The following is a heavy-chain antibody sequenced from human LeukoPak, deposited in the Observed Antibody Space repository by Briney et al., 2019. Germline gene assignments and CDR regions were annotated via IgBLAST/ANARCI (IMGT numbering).Heavy chain of an antibody. J-gene: IGHJ4*02. V-gene: IGHV3-66*01. CDR1: GFTVSSNY. D-gene: IGHD5-18*01. CDR2: IYSGGTT. CDR3: ARDQYSYAHAAH. Sequence: GRSLRLSCAASGFTVSSNYMSWVRQAPGKGLEWVSVIYSGGTTYYADSVKGRFTISRDNSKNTLHLQMNSLRAEDTAVYYCARDQYSYAHAAHWGQGTLVTVSS.